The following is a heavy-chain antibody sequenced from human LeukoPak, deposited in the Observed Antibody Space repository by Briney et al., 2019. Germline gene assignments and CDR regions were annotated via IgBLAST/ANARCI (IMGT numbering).Heavy chain of an antibody. CDR2: IYYSGNT. CDR3: ARQTGSGLFILP. D-gene: IGHD3/OR15-3a*01. J-gene: IGHJ4*02. Sequence: SETLSLTCTVSGVSISSSNSYWGWIRQPPGKGLEWIGSIYYSGNTYYNAPLKSQVSISIDTSKNQFSLRLTSVTAADTAVYYCARQTGSGLFILPGGQGTLVTVSS. CDR1: GVSISSSNSY. V-gene: IGHV4-39*01.